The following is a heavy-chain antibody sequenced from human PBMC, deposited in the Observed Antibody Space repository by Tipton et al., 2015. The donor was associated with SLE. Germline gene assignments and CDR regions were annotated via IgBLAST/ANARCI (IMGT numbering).Heavy chain of an antibody. D-gene: IGHD6-13*01. CDR3: ASLGIGSSWSYYYYYYMDV. CDR2: IYSGGSTI. CDR1: GFTVSSNY. J-gene: IGHJ6*03. Sequence: SLRLSCVASGFTVSSNYMNWVRQAPGKGLEWISVIYSGGSTIYYADSVKGRFTISRDNAKNSLYLQMNSLRAEDTAVYYCASLGIGSSWSYYYYYYMDVWGKGTTVTVSS. V-gene: IGHV3-48*03.